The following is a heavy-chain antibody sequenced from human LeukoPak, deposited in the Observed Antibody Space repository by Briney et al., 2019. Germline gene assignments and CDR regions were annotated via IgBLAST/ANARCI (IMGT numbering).Heavy chain of an antibody. CDR3: ARVPSGCSSGWYVLGY. V-gene: IGHV1-2*02. J-gene: IGHJ4*02. CDR2: INPNSGGT. Sequence: ASVKVSCKASGYTFTGYYMHWVRQAPGQGLEWMGWINPNSGGTNYAQKFQGRVTMTRDTSISTAYMELSRLRSDDTAVYYCARVPSGCSSGWYVLGYWGQGTLVTVSS. D-gene: IGHD6-19*01. CDR1: GYTFTGYY.